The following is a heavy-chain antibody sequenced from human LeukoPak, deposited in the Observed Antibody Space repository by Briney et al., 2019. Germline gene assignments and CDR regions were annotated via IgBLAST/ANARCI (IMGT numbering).Heavy chain of an antibody. V-gene: IGHV3-30-3*01. CDR2: ISYDGSNK. D-gene: IGHD3-10*01. Sequence: PGRSLRLSCAASGFTFSSYAMHWVRQAPGKGLEWVAVISYDGSNKYYADPVKGRFTISRDNSKNTLYLQMNSLRAEDTAVYYCARAPGADGALDYWGQGTLVTVSS. J-gene: IGHJ4*02. CDR3: ARAPGADGALDY. CDR1: GFTFSSYA.